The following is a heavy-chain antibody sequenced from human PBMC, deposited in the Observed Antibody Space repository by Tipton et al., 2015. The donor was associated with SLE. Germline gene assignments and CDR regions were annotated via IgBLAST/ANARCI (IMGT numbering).Heavy chain of an antibody. CDR3: VKSIPGDPDSLDV. V-gene: IGHV3-33*03. CDR2: IWFDGSNI. J-gene: IGHJ3*01. Sequence: SLRLSCAASGFSFSSHEMNWVRQAPGKGLEWVAVIWFDGSNIKYGDSVKGRFTISRDNSKNTLYLQMSSLRVEDTAVYFCVKSIPGDPDSLDVWGQGTMLTVSS. CDR1: GFSFSSHE. D-gene: IGHD3-10*01.